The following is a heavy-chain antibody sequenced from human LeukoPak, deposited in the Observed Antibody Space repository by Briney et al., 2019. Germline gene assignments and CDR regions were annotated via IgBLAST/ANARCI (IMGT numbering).Heavy chain of an antibody. CDR2: INHSGST. CDR3: ARVTFDP. CDR1: GGSISSGDYY. V-gene: IGHV4-39*07. J-gene: IGHJ5*02. Sequence: SETLSLTCTVSGGSISSGDYYWSWIRQPPGKGLEWIGEINHSGSTNYNPSLKSRVTISVDTSKNQFSLKLSSVTAADTAVYYCARVTFDPWGQGTLVTVSS. D-gene: IGHD1-14*01.